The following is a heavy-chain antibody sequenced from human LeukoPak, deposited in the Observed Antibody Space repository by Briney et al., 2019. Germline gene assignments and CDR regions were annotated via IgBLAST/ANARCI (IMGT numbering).Heavy chain of an antibody. CDR2: ISTSGST. D-gene: IGHD5-24*01. J-gene: IGHJ2*01. V-gene: IGHV4-4*07. CDR3: ARGIWEMATIPYWYFDI. Sequence: SETLSLTCTVSGASISNYYWSWIRQPAGKGLEWIGRISTSGSTNYNPSLKSRVTLSVATSKHQFSLKLSSVTAADTAQYSCARGIWEMATIPYWYFDIWGRGTLVTVSS. CDR1: GASISNYY.